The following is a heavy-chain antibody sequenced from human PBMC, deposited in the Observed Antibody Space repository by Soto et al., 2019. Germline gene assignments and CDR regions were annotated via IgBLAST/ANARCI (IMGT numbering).Heavy chain of an antibody. D-gene: IGHD1-20*01. J-gene: IGHJ6*03. CDR1: GYTFTSYD. V-gene: IGHV1-8*01. CDR2: MNPNSGNT. CDR3: ARGEYNWNTGDYYYYYMDV. Sequence: GASVKVSCKASGYTFTSYDINWVRQATGQGLEWMGWMNPNSGNTGYAQKFQGRVTMTRNTSISTAYMELSSLRSEDTAVYYCARGEYNWNTGDYYYYYMDVWGKGTTVTVSS.